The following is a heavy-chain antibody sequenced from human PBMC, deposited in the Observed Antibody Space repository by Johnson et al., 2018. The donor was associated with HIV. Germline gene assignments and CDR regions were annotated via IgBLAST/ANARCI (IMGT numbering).Heavy chain of an antibody. CDR3: ASEVEYSTLGGV. J-gene: IGHJ3*01. Sequence: VQLVESGGGLIQPGGSLRLSCAASGFTVSTYYMTWVRQASGKGLELVSLLYSSGKTYYADSVKGRFTISRDYSKNRLYLQMNSLRAEDTAVYYCASEVEYSTLGGVWGQGTVVTVSS. V-gene: IGHV3-53*01. CDR2: LYSSGKT. CDR1: GFTVSTYY. D-gene: IGHD6-6*01.